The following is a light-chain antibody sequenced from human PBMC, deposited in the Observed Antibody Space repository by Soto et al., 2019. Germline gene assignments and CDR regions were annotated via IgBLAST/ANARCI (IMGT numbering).Light chain of an antibody. CDR2: DVN. Sequence: QSVLTQPASVSGSPGQSITISCTGTGSDVGNYNYVSWYQQFPGKAPKLMIYDVNNRPSGVSNRFSGSKSDNTASLTISGLQAEDEADYYCTSYTTRNTVVFGGGTKLTVL. CDR3: TSYTTRNTVV. J-gene: IGLJ3*02. CDR1: GSDVGNYNY. V-gene: IGLV2-14*01.